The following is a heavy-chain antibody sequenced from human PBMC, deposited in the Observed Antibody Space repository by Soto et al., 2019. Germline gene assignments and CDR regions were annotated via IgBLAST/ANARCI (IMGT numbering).Heavy chain of an antibody. D-gene: IGHD6-19*01. CDR2: ISSSGSTI. Sequence: GGSLRLSCAASGFTFSDYYMSWIRQAPGKGLEWVSYISSSGSTIYYADSVKGRFTISRDNAKNSLYLQMNSLRAEDTAVYYCAIAFEWLVRDDAFDIWGQGTMVTVSS. J-gene: IGHJ3*02. CDR1: GFTFSDYY. V-gene: IGHV3-11*01. CDR3: AIAFEWLVRDDAFDI.